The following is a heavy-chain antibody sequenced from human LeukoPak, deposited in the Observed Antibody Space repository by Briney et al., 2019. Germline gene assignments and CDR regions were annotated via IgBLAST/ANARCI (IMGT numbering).Heavy chain of an antibody. D-gene: IGHD5-12*01. CDR1: GFTFSSYD. CDR3: ARDRSSGYDDAFDI. CDR2: IGTAGDT. Sequence: PGGSLRLSCAASGFTFSSYDMYWVRQATGKGLEWVSAIGTAGDTYYPGSVKGRFTISRENAKNSLYLQMNSLRVGDTAVYYCARDRSSGYDDAFDIWGQGTMVTVSS. V-gene: IGHV3-13*01. J-gene: IGHJ3*02.